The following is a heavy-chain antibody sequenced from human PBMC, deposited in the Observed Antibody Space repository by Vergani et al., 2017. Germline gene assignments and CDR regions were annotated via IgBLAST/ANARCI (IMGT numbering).Heavy chain of an antibody. Sequence: EVEVVESGGGLVQPGGSLRLSCAASGITFWKFGMHWVRQAPGKGLEWVSSISGNNDDVYYADSVKGRFTISRDNAKNSLYLDMSSLRAEDTAVYYCVRDVRVSRTWGQGTLVAVSS. V-gene: IGHV3-21*01. CDR2: ISGNNDDV. CDR3: VRDVRVSRT. J-gene: IGHJ3*01. CDR1: GITFWKFG.